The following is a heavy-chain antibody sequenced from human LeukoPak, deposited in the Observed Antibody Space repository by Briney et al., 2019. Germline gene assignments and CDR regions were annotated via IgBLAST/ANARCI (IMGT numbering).Heavy chain of an antibody. Sequence: SGTLSLTCGVSGASMGTNFWNWIRQPPGKGLEWIGYIYYSGSTNYNPSLKSRVTISVDTSKNQFSLKLSSVTAADTAVYYCARGADSSGYYSIFYFDYWGQGTLVTVSS. V-gene: IGHV4-59*01. D-gene: IGHD3-22*01. CDR3: ARGADSSGYYSIFYFDY. J-gene: IGHJ4*02. CDR2: IYYSGST. CDR1: GASMGTNF.